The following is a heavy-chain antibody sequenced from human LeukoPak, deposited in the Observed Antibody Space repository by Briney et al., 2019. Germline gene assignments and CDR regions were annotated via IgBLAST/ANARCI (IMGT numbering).Heavy chain of an antibody. D-gene: IGHD3-3*01. Sequence: ASVKVSCKASGYTFTSYGITWVRQAPGQGLEWVGWISTYNDNTKYAQRFQGRVTMTTDTLATTAYMELRSLRSDDTAVYYCARDLERYYDLEGRSGYWGQGTLVTVSS. J-gene: IGHJ4*02. V-gene: IGHV1-18*01. CDR3: ARDLERYYDLEGRSGY. CDR2: ISTYNDNT. CDR1: GYTFTSYG.